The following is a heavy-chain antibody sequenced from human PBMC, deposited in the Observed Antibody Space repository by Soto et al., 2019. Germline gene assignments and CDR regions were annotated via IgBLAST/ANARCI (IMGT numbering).Heavy chain of an antibody. Sequence: EVQLVESGGGLVQPGGSLRLSCAASGFTFSTYSINWVRQAPGKGLDWVSYISSTSGAIYYADSVQDRFTISRDNAKNSVYLQMNSLRAEDTAVYYCARGIHCSGGTCYGMIDFWGQGTLVTVSS. D-gene: IGHD2-15*01. CDR3: ARGIHCSGGTCYGMIDF. CDR1: GFTFSTYS. CDR2: ISSTSGAI. J-gene: IGHJ4*02. V-gene: IGHV3-48*01.